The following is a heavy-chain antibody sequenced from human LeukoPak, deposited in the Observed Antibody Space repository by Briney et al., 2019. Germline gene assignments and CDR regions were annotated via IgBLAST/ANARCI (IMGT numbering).Heavy chain of an antibody. V-gene: IGHV1-2*02. Sequence: ASVKVSCKASGYTFTGYFIHWVRQAPGQGLEWMGWVNPNDGGTNYAQKFQGRVTMTRDTSISTAYMELSGLRPDDTAVYYCSREGDCSSTSCPHDHWGQGALVTVSS. D-gene: IGHD2-2*01. CDR1: GYTFTGYF. J-gene: IGHJ1*01. CDR3: SREGDCSSTSCPHDH. CDR2: VNPNDGGT.